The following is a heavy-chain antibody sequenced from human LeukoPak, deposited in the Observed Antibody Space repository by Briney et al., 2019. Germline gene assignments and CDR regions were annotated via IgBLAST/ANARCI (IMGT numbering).Heavy chain of an antibody. Sequence: SETLSLTCTVSGGSIGGYYGSWIRQPPGKGLEWIGYVYYSGSTNYNPSLKSRVTISVDTSENQFSLKLSSVTAADTAVYYCARAQRGLPEYFQHWGQGTLVTVSS. D-gene: IGHD3-16*01. CDR2: VYYSGST. CDR3: ARAQRGLPEYFQH. V-gene: IGHV4-59*12. CDR1: GGSIGGYY. J-gene: IGHJ1*01.